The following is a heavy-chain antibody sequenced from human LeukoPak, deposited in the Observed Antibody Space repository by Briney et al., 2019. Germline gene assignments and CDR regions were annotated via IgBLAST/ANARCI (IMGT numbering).Heavy chain of an antibody. CDR1: GFTFSSYG. CDR3: ARTKNPYCSSTSCYYYFDY. V-gene: IGHV3-30*03. D-gene: IGHD2-2*01. Sequence: GGSLRLSCAASGFTFSSYGMHWVRQAPGKGLEWVAVISYDGSNKYYADSVKGRFTISRDNSKNTLYLQMNSLRAEDTAVYYCARTKNPYCSSTSCYYYFDYWGQGTLVTVSS. CDR2: ISYDGSNK. J-gene: IGHJ4*02.